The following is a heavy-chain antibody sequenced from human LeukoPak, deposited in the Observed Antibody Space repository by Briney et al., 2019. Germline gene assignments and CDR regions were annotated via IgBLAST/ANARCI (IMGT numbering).Heavy chain of an antibody. CDR2: IYWDDVK. CDR3: ARTTPLLWFGELLFSSWFDP. J-gene: IGHJ5*02. D-gene: IGHD3-10*01. CDR1: GFSLRTSGVG. V-gene: IGHV2-5*02. Sequence: SGPAPVNPTQTLTLTCTLSGFSLRTSGVGVGWIRQPPGKALEWLALIYWDDVKRYSPSLKSRLTITKDTSKNQVVLTMTNMHPVDTATYYCARTTPLLWFGELLFSSWFDPWGQGTLVTVSS.